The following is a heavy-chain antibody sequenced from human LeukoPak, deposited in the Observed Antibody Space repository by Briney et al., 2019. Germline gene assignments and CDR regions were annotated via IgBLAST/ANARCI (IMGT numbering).Heavy chain of an antibody. J-gene: IGHJ6*03. CDR3: AKGRGWEASYYYYYMDV. CDR1: GFTFSSYG. CDR2: IRYDGSNK. D-gene: IGHD1-26*01. V-gene: IGHV3-30*02. Sequence: GGSLRLSCAASGFTFSSYGMSWVRQAPGKGLEWVAFIRYDGSNKYYTDSVKGRFTISRDNSKNTLYLQMNSLRAEDTAVYYCAKGRGWEASYYYYYMDVWGKGTTVTISS.